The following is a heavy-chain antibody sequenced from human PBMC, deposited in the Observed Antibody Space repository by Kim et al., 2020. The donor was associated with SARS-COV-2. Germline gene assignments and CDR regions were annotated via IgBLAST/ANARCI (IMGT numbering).Heavy chain of an antibody. CDR3: ARDPRYYYASSGSDY. D-gene: IGHD3-22*01. Sequence: GGSLRLSCAASGFTFSSYAMNWVRQAPGKGLEWVAVITYDGSNKYYADSVKGRFTISRDNSKNTLYLQMNSLIAEDTAVYYCARDPRYYYASSGSDYWGQGTLVTVSS. J-gene: IGHJ4*02. V-gene: IGHV3-30-3*01. CDR1: GFTFSSYA. CDR2: ITYDGSNK.